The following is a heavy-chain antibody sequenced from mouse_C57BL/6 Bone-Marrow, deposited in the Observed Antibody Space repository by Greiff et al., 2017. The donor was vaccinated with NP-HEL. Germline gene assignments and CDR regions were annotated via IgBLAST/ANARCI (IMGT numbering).Heavy chain of an antibody. CDR1: GYTFTSYW. CDR3: ARSPIYYYGSSYWYFDV. CDR2: IHPNSGST. J-gene: IGHJ1*03. D-gene: IGHD1-1*01. V-gene: IGHV1-64*01. Sequence: QVQLQQPGAELVKPGASVKLSCKASGYTFTSYWMHWVKQRPGQGLEWIGMIHPNSGSTNYNEKFKSKATLTVDKSSSTAYTQLSSLTSEDSAVYYCARSPIYYYGSSYWYFDVWGTGTTVTVSS.